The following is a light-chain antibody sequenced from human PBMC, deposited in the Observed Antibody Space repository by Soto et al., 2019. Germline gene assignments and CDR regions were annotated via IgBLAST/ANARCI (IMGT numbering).Light chain of an antibody. Sequence: IQMTQSPSTLSGSVGDRLTITCRAKQTSSSWLAWYQQKPGKAPRLLIYKASTIKTGVPSRFSGSGSGTEFTLTISSLEPDDFAAYYCQHYNSYPVTFGQGTKVDI. J-gene: IGKJ1*01. CDR3: QHYNSYPVT. CDR2: KAS. CDR1: QTSSSW. V-gene: IGKV1-5*03.